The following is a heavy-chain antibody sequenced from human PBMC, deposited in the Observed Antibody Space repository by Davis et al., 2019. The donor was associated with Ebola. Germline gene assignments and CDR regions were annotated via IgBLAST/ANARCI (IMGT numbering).Heavy chain of an antibody. J-gene: IGHJ3*02. V-gene: IGHV3-13*01. CDR1: GFTFSSYD. Sequence: PGGSLRLSCAASGFTFSSYDMHWVRQATGKGLEWVSAIGTAGDTYYPGSVKGRFTISRENAKNSLYLQMNSLRAGDTAVYYCARSEAALDAFDIWGQRTMVTVSS. D-gene: IGHD6-25*01. CDR3: ARSEAALDAFDI. CDR2: IGTAGDT.